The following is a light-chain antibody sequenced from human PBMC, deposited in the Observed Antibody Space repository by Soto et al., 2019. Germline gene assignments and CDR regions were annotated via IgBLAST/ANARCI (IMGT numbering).Light chain of an antibody. CDR2: AAS. CDR3: QQYDTSPWT. CDR1: QSISSNY. J-gene: IGKJ1*01. Sequence: EIVLTQSPGTRSLSPGERATLSCRASQSISSNYFAWYQQKPGQAPRLLIYAASTRATGIPDRFSGSGSGTDFDLTISRLEPEDFAVYYCQQYDTSPWTFGRGTKVAIK. V-gene: IGKV3-20*01.